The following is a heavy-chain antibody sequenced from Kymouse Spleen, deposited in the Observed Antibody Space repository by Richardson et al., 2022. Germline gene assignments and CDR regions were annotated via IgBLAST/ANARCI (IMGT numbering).Heavy chain of an antibody. CDR1: GGSFSGYY. V-gene: IGHV4-34*01. CDR3: ARGWNYGSDWFDP. J-gene: IGHJ5*02. D-gene: IGHD3-10*01. Sequence: QVQLQQWGAGLLKPSETLSLTCAVYGGSFSGYYWSWIRQPPGKGLEWIGEINHSGSTNYNPSLKSRVTISVDTSKNQFSLKLSSVTAADTAVYYCARGWNYGSDWFDPWGQGTLVTVSS. CDR2: INHSGST.